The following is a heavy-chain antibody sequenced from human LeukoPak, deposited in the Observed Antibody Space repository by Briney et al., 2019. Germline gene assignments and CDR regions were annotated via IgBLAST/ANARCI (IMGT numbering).Heavy chain of an antibody. D-gene: IGHD2-2*02. V-gene: IGHV1-69*13. Sequence: SVKASCKASGGTFSSYAISWVRQAPGQGLEWMGGIIPIFGTANYAQKFQGRVTITADESTSTAYMELSSLRSEDTAVYYCAREECSSTSCYSWGIYYYYGMDVWGQGTTVTVSS. CDR1: GGTFSSYA. CDR2: IIPIFGTA. J-gene: IGHJ6*02. CDR3: AREECSSTSCYSWGIYYYYGMDV.